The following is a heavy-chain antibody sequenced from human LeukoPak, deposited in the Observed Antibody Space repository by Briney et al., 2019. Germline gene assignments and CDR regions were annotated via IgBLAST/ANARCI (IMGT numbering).Heavy chain of an antibody. CDR2: IIPILGIA. CDR1: GGTFSSYT. J-gene: IGHJ6*03. Sequence: SVKVSCKASGGTFSSYTISWVRQAPGQGLEWMGRIIPILGIANYAQKFQGRVTITADKSTSTAYMELSSLRSVDTAVYYCARGYCSSTSCYAGGYYYYMDVWGKGTTVTVSS. CDR3: ARGYCSSTSCYAGGYYYYMDV. D-gene: IGHD2-2*01. V-gene: IGHV1-69*02.